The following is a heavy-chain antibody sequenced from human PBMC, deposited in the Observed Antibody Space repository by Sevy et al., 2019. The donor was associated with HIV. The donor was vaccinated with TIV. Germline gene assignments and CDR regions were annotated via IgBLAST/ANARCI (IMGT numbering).Heavy chain of an antibody. V-gene: IGHV4-59*08. D-gene: IGHD1-20*01. CDR1: GGSINSDH. Sequence: SETLSLTCTVSGGSINSDHWNWIRQPPGKGLEWIGYVYYTGGTNYNASLKNRVTISVDRTKNQFSLKLTSVTAADTAVYYCARRYDFDIWGQGTMVTVSS. J-gene: IGHJ3*02. CDR3: ARRYDFDI. CDR2: VYYTGGT.